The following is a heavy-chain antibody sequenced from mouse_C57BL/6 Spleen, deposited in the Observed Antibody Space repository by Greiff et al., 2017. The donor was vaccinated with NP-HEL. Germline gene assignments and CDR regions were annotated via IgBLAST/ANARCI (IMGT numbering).Heavy chain of an antibody. J-gene: IGHJ4*01. V-gene: IGHV1-42*01. D-gene: IGHD4-1*02. CDR1: GYSFTGYY. CDR3: ASTGTDYAMDY. CDR2: INPSTGGT. Sequence: EVQLQQSGPELVKPGVSVKISCKASGYSFTGYYMNWVKQSPEKSLEWIGEINPSTGGTTYNQKFKAKATLTVDKSSSTAYMQLKSLTSEDSAVYYCASTGTDYAMDYWGQGTSVTVSS.